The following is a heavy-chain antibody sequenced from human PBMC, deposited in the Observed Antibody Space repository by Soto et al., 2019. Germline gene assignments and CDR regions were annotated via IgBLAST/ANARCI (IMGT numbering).Heavy chain of an antibody. CDR3: ARTGVGCSGGRCYSLWAFDI. Sequence: ASVKVSCKASGYTFTGYYMHWVRQAPGQGLEWMGWINPNSGGTNYAQKFQGWVTMTRDTSISTAYMELSRLRSDDTAVYYCARTGVGCSGGRCYSLWAFDIWGQGTMVTVSS. CDR2: INPNSGGT. V-gene: IGHV1-2*04. J-gene: IGHJ3*02. CDR1: GYTFTGYY. D-gene: IGHD2-15*01.